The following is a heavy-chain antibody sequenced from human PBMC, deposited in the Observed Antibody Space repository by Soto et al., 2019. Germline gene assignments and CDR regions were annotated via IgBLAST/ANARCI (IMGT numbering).Heavy chain of an antibody. CDR2: ISWNSGSI. CDR3: AKDRYGINYYYYMDV. CDR1: GFTFDDYA. Sequence: ESGGGLVQPGRSLRLSCAASGFTFDDYAMHWVRQAPGKGLEWVSGISWNSGSIGYADSVKGRFTISGDNAKNSLYLQMNSLRAEDTALYYCAKDRYGINYYYYMDVWGKGTTVTVSS. D-gene: IGHD5-18*01. J-gene: IGHJ6*03. V-gene: IGHV3-9*01.